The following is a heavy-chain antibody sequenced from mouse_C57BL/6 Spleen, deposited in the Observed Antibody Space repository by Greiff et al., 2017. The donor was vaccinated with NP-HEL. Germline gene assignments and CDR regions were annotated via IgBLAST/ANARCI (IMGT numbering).Heavy chain of an antibody. Sequence: EVKLMESGGDLVKPGGSLKLSCAASGFTFSSYGMSWVRQTPDKRLEWVATISSGGSYTYYLDSVKGRFTISRDNAKNTLYLQMSSLKSEDTAMYYCARHKGYYGSSSDYYAMDYWGQGTSVTVSS. CDR3: ARHKGYYGSSSDYYAMDY. CDR2: ISSGGSYT. CDR1: GFTFSSYG. V-gene: IGHV5-6*01. D-gene: IGHD1-1*01. J-gene: IGHJ4*01.